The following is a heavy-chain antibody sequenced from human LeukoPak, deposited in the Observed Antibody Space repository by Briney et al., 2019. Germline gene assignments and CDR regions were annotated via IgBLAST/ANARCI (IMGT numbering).Heavy chain of an antibody. CDR3: ARQVPAAMPDYYYYYGMDV. CDR2: IWYDGSNK. V-gene: IGHV3-33*01. J-gene: IGHJ6*02. CDR1: GFTFSSYG. Sequence: GSLRLSCAASGFTFSSYGMHWVRQAPGKGLEWVAVIWYDGSNKYYADSVKGRFTISRDNSKNTLYLQMNSLRAEDTAVYYCARQVPAAMPDYYYYYGMDVWGQGTTVTVSS. D-gene: IGHD2-2*01.